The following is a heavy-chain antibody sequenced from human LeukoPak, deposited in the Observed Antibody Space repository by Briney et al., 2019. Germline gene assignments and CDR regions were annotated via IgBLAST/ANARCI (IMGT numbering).Heavy chain of an antibody. V-gene: IGHV3-11*01. CDR2: IVSGGTLI. D-gene: IGHD5-24*01. Sequence: GGSLRLSCAASGFTFSDYYMSWIRQAPGKGLEWVSYIVSGGTLIHYANSVKGRFTISRDNAKNSLYLQMNSLRAEDTAVYYCARDAYNYGWFDPWGQGTLVTVSS. J-gene: IGHJ5*02. CDR3: ARDAYNYGWFDP. CDR1: GFTFSDYY.